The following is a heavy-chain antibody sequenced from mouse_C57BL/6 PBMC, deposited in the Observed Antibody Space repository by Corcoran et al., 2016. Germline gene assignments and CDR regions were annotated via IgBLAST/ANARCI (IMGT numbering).Heavy chain of an antibody. J-gene: IGHJ2*01. CDR1: GYTFTDYY. V-gene: IGHV1-76*01. CDR3: ARERGNTHFDY. D-gene: IGHD2-1*01. Sequence: QVQLKQSGAELVRPGASVKLSCKASGYTFTDYYINWVKQRPGQGLEWIARINPGSGNTYYNEKFKGKATLTAEKSSSTAYMQLSSLTSEDSAVYFCARERGNTHFDYWGQGTTLTVSS. CDR2: INPGSGNT.